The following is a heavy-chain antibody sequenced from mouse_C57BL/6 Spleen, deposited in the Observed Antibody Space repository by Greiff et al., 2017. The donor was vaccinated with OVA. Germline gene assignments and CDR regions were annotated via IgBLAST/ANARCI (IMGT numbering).Heavy chain of an antibody. CDR3: ASGITTVVAPYYAMDY. V-gene: IGHV1-52*01. CDR2: IDPSDSET. J-gene: IGHJ4*01. CDR1: GYTFTSYW. Sequence: VQLQQPGAELVRPGSSVKLSCKASGYTFTSYWMHWVKQRPIQGLEWIGNIDPSDSETHYNQKFKDKATLTVDKSSSTAYMQLSSLTSEDSAVYYCASGITTVVAPYYAMDYWGQGTSVTVSS. D-gene: IGHD1-1*01.